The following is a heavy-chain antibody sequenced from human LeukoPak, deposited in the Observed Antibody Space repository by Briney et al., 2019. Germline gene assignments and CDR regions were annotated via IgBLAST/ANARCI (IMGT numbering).Heavy chain of an antibody. CDR2: ISGGGGTT. J-gene: IGHJ4*02. D-gene: IGHD6-13*01. CDR3: ARDALYSSTWYSLYY. Sequence: GGSLRLSCAASGFTLSSYAMSWVRQAPGKGLEWVAGISGGGGTTHYADSVKGRFSISRNNSKNTLYLQMNSLTDENTAVYYCARDALYSSTWYSLYYWGQGTLVTVSS. CDR1: GFTLSSYA. V-gene: IGHV3-23*01.